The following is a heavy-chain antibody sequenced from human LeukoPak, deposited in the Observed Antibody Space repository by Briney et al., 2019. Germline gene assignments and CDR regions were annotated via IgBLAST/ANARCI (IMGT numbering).Heavy chain of an antibody. D-gene: IGHD3-3*01. CDR1: GYTFTSYG. CDR3: ARDSYDFWSGNPFDY. Sequence: ASVKVSCKASGYTFTSYGISWVRRAPGQGLEWMGWISAYNGNTNYAQKLQGRVTMTTDTSTSTAYMELRSLRSDDTAVYYCARDSYDFWSGNPFDYWGQGTLVTVSS. CDR2: ISAYNGNT. V-gene: IGHV1-18*01. J-gene: IGHJ4*02.